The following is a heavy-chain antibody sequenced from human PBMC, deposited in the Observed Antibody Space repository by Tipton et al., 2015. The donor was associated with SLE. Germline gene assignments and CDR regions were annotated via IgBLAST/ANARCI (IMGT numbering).Heavy chain of an antibody. D-gene: IGHD3-9*01. Sequence: TLSLTCTVFGGSISRYYWGWIRQPAGKGLECIGRIYPGGNTKYNPSRESRVTLSVDASKDQFSLRLTSVTAADTAAYFCARDRNILYLSASTEVDAFDIWGQGTTVIVSS. V-gene: IGHV4-4*07. J-gene: IGHJ3*02. CDR3: ARDRNILYLSASTEVDAFDI. CDR1: GGSISRYY. CDR2: IYPGGNT.